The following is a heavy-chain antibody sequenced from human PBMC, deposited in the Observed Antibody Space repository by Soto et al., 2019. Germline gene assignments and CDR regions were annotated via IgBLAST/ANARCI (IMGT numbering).Heavy chain of an antibody. CDR3: AKDVVSPHAYDSIGYPFDLDS. CDR1: GFTFSSYA. Sequence: GGSLRLSCAASGFTFSSYALRCVRQAPGKGLERVSGISGSGGSSDYADCVKGRVTISRDNAKNTLYMQMNSLRIEDTAVYYCAKDVVSPHAYDSIGYPFDLDSWAQGSLIPVSS. J-gene: IGHJ4*02. CDR2: ISGSGGSS. D-gene: IGHD3-22*01. V-gene: IGHV3-23*01.